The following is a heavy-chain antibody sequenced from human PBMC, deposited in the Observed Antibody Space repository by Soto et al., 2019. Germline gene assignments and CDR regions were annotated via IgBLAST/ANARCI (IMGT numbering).Heavy chain of an antibody. Sequence: QITLKESGPTLVKPTQTLTLTCTFSGFSLSTSGVGVGWIRQPPGKALEWLALIYWNDDKRYSPSLKSRLTITKDTSKNQVVLTMTNMDPVDTATYYCARVPITIIVVAYYFDCWGQGTLVTVSS. CDR1: GFSLSTSGVG. CDR3: ARVPITIIVVAYYFDC. CDR2: IYWNDDK. J-gene: IGHJ4*02. V-gene: IGHV2-5*01. D-gene: IGHD3-22*01.